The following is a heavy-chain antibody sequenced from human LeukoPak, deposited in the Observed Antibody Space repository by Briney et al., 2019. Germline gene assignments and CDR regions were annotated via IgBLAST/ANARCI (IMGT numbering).Heavy chain of an antibody. Sequence: AGGSLRLSCAASGFTFSSYSMNWVRQAPGKGLEWVSSISSSSSYIYYADSVKGRFTISRDNAKNSLYLQMNSLRAEDTAVYYCARIGGAAGTQRYYYYGMDVWGQGTTVTVSS. CDR2: ISSSSSYI. V-gene: IGHV3-21*01. D-gene: IGHD6-13*01. CDR3: ARIGGAAGTQRYYYYGMDV. CDR1: GFTFSSYS. J-gene: IGHJ6*02.